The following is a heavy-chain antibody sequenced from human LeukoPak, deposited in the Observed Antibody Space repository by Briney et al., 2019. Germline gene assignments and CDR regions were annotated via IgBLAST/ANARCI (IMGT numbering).Heavy chain of an antibody. J-gene: IGHJ4*02. CDR1: GFTFSRYS. CDR2: ISGSSSTV. CDR3: ARAQTYYGSGSYLY. Sequence: HTGGSLRLSCAASGFTFSRYSMNWVRQAPGKGLEWVSYISGSSSTVYYADSLKGRLTISRDNAKNSLYLQMNSLRDEDTAVYYCARAQTYYGSGSYLYWGQGTLLPFSS. V-gene: IGHV3-48*02. D-gene: IGHD3-10*01.